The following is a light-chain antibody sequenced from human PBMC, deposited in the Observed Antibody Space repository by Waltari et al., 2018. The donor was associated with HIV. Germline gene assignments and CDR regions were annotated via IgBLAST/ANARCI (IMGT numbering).Light chain of an antibody. Sequence: QSSLTQPRSMSGSPGQSVTISCTGTSSAVGNYDYVSWYQQHPGKAPKLILYDVSERPSGVPDRFSGSKSGNKASLTISGLQVEDEAVYHCCSFAGSSTFVVFGGGTSLTVL. CDR1: SSAVGNYDY. J-gene: IGLJ2*01. V-gene: IGLV2-11*01. CDR3: CSFAGSSTFVV. CDR2: DVS.